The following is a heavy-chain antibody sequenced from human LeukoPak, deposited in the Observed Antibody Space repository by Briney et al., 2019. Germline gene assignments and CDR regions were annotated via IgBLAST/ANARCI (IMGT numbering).Heavy chain of an antibody. Sequence: QPGGSLSLSCADSGFIFSGHWVTWVRQAPGKGREWGANINQDGNVTWNVDSVNGLFTLSRHNAKNSVYLPMNSLRADDTAVYFCARDAGWGRFDYWGQGTLLTVSS. V-gene: IGHV3-7*01. J-gene: IGHJ4*02. D-gene: IGHD1-26*01. CDR2: INQDGNVT. CDR3: ARDAGWGRFDY. CDR1: GFIFSGHW.